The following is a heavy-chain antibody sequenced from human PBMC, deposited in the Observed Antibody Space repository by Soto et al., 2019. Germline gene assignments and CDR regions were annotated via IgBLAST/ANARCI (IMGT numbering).Heavy chain of an antibody. Sequence: EASVKVSCKASGYTFTSYAMHWVRQAPGQRLEWMGWINAGNGNTKYSQKFQGRVTITRDTSASTAYMELSSLRSEDTAVYYCARDRAGGYCSSTSCPTSGMDVWGQGTTVTVSS. CDR1: GYTFTSYA. J-gene: IGHJ6*02. V-gene: IGHV1-3*01. CDR3: ARDRAGGYCSSTSCPTSGMDV. CDR2: INAGNGNT. D-gene: IGHD2-2*01.